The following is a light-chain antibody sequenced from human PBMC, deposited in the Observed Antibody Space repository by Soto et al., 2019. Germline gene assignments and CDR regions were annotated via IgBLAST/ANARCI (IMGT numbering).Light chain of an antibody. CDR1: SSDVGGYNY. J-gene: IGLJ1*01. CDR3: SSYTSSSAPYV. V-gene: IGLV2-14*01. CDR2: EVS. Sequence: QSVLTQPASVSGSPGQSITISCTGTSSDVGGYNYVSWYQQHPGKAPKLMIYEVSNRPSGVSNRFSGSKSGNTASLTISGLQAEDEADYSCSSYTSSSAPYVFGTGTKVP.